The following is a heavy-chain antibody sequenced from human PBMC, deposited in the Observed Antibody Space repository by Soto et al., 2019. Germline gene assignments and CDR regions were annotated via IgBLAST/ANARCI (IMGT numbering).Heavy chain of an antibody. J-gene: IGHJ5*02. CDR3: ARDPYYDFWSGPNWFDP. CDR2: ISAHNGNT. CDR1: GYTFTSYG. Sequence: ASVKVSCKASGYTFTSYGISWVRQAPGQGLEWMGWISAHNGNTNYAQKLQGRVTMTTDTSTSTAYMELRSLRSDDTAVYYCARDPYYDFWSGPNWFDPWGQGTLVTVSS. D-gene: IGHD3-3*01. V-gene: IGHV1-18*01.